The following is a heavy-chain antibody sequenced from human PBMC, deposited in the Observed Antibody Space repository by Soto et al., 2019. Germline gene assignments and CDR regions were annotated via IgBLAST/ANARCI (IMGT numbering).Heavy chain of an antibody. CDR2: IWYDGSNK. J-gene: IGHJ4*02. D-gene: IGHD1-1*01. Sequence: PGGSLRLSCAASGFTFSSYGMHWVRQAPGKGLEWVAVIWYDGSNKYYADSVKGRFTISRDNSKNTLYLQMNSLRAEDTAVYYCARDTRGGAGEPGDYRYQATLLTLSS. CDR3: ARDTRGGAGEPGDY. V-gene: IGHV3-33*01. CDR1: GFTFSSYG.